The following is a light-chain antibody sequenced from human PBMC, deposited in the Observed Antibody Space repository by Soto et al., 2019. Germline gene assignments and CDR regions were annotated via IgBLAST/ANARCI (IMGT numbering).Light chain of an antibody. V-gene: IGKV2-28*01. J-gene: IGKJ1*01. CDR1: QTLLHSDGYNY. CDR3: MQSLQTPPT. CDR2: LGS. Sequence: DVVMTQSPLTLPVTPGEPASISCGSSQTLLHSDGYNYLDWDVQKPGQSPQLLIYLGSNRASGVHDRFSGSGSGTDFTLKITRVQTEDVGVYYCMQSLQTPPTFGQGTKVEIK.